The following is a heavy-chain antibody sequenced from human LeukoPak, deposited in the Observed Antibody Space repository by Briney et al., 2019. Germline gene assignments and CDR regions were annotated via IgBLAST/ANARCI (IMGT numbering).Heavy chain of an antibody. CDR2: INSDGSTT. V-gene: IGHV3-74*01. D-gene: IGHD2-8*01. Sequence: GGSLRPSCTASGFTFSSYWMHWVRQVPGKGLVWVSRINSDGSTTSSADSVKGRFTISRDNAKNTLYLQMNSLRGEDTAVYYCTRDMYGPRDYWGQGTLVTVSS. CDR1: GFTFSSYW. CDR3: TRDMYGPRDY. J-gene: IGHJ4*02.